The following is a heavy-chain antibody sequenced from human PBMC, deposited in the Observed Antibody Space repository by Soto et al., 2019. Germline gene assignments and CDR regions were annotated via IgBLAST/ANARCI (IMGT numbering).Heavy chain of an antibody. V-gene: IGHV4-39*01. CDR2: IYYSGST. D-gene: IGHD1-7*01. CDR1: GGSISSSSYY. CDR3: ARQFRGITGTTSWFDT. J-gene: IGHJ5*02. Sequence: QLQLQESGPGLVKPSETLSLTCTVSGGSISSSSYYWGWIRQPPGKGLEWIGSIYYSGSTYYNPSLKSRVTISVDTSKYQFSLKLSSVTAADTAVYYCARQFRGITGTTSWFDTWGQGTLVTVSS.